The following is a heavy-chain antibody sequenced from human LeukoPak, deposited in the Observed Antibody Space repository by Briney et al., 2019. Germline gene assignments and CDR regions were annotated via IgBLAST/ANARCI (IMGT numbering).Heavy chain of an antibody. CDR2: IYYSGST. CDR3: ASQYYDFWSAQEYFQH. V-gene: IGHV4-39*01. D-gene: IGHD3-3*01. CDR1: GGSISSSSYS. Sequence: SETLSLTCTVSGGSISSSSYSWGWIRQPPGKGLEWIGSIYYSGSTYYNPSLKSRVTISVDTSKNQFSLKLSSVTAADTAVYYCASQYYDFWSAQEYFQHWGQGTLVTVSS. J-gene: IGHJ1*01.